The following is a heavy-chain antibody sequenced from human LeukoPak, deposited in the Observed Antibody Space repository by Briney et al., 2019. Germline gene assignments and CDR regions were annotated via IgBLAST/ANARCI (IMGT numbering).Heavy chain of an antibody. V-gene: IGHV3-23*01. Sequence: GGSLRLSCAASGFTFSSYAMSWVPQAPGKGLEWVSAISGSGGSTYYADSVKGRFTISRDNSKNTLYLQMNSLRAEDTAVYYCAKEGGCSSTSCHSPNDYWGQGTLVTVSS. D-gene: IGHD2-2*01. CDR1: GFTFSSYA. CDR2: ISGSGGST. CDR3: AKEGGCSSTSCHSPNDY. J-gene: IGHJ4*02.